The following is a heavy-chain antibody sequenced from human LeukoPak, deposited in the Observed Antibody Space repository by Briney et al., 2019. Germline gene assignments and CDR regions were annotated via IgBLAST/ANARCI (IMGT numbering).Heavy chain of an antibody. D-gene: IGHD2-2*01. V-gene: IGHV3-23*01. J-gene: IGHJ5*02. Sequence: GGSLRLSCAASGFTFSSYAMSWVRQAPGKGLEWVSAISGSGGSTYYADSVKGRFTISRDNSKNTLYLQMNSLRAEDTAVYYCAKDSCSSTSCYPNWFDPWDQGTLVTVSS. CDR3: AKDSCSSTSCYPNWFDP. CDR1: GFTFSSYA. CDR2: ISGSGGST.